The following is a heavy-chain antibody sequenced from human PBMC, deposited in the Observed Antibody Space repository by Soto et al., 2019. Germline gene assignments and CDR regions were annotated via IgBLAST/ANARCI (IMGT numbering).Heavy chain of an antibody. CDR3: AIPSGLTVTGPDY. CDR1: GFTFSKDA. J-gene: IGHJ4*02. CDR2: ISGNGGST. Sequence: GGSLRLSCAASGFTFSKDAISWARQAPGKGLEWVSAISGNGGSTYYADSVKGRFTSSRDNSKNTLYLQLNSLRAEHTAVYYCAIPSGLTVTGPDYWGQGTLVTVSS. D-gene: IGHD6-19*01. V-gene: IGHV3-23*01.